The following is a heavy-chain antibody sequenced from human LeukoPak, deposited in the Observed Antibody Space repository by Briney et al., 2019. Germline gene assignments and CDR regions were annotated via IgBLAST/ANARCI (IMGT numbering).Heavy chain of an antibody. D-gene: IGHD5-24*01. Sequence: ASVKVSCKASGYIFTGYYMHWVRQAPGQGLEWMGRINPNSGGTNYAQKFQGRVTMTRDTSISTAYMELSRLRSDDTAVYYCARDSEDGYETMIYWGQGTLLTVSS. V-gene: IGHV1-2*06. CDR3: ARDSEDGYETMIY. J-gene: IGHJ4*02. CDR2: INPNSGGT. CDR1: GYIFTGYY.